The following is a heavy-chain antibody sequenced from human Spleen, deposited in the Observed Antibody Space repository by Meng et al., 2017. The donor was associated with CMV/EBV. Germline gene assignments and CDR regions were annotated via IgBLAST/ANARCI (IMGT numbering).Heavy chain of an antibody. CDR2: ISAYNGNT. CDR3: ARKRNGTWRPPDY. J-gene: IGHJ4*02. D-gene: IGHD1-1*01. Sequence: ASVKVSCKASGYTFTGYYMHWVRQAPGQGLEWMGWISAYNGNTNYAQKLQGRVTMTTDTSTSTAYMELRSLRSDDTAVYYCARKRNGTWRPPDYWGQGTLVTVSS. V-gene: IGHV1-18*04. CDR1: GYTFTGYY.